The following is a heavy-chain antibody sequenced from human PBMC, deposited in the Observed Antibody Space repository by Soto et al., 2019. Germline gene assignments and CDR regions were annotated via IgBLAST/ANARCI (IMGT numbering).Heavy chain of an antibody. V-gene: IGHV2-5*02. CDR2: IYWDDDI. CDR1: GVSLTSTGVG. J-gene: IGHJ4*02. CDR3: AHRRGGPPNV. Sequence: QITLKESGPTLMKPTQTLTLTCTLSGVSLTSTGVGVDRIRQPPGKALEWLALIYWDDDIRYSPSLKNRLTITKDISKNQVVLTLTNIDPVDTATYYCAHRRGGPPNVWGQGSLVTVSS. D-gene: IGHD2-8*01.